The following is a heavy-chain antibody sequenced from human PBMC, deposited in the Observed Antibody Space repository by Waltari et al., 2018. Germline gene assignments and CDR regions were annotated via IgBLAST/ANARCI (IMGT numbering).Heavy chain of an antibody. CDR2: IYFSGST. Sequence: QVQLQESGPGLVKPSETLSLTCHVSGGSISSYYWSWIRQPPGKGLEWIGYIYFSGSTNYNPSLKSRVTISVDTSKNQFSLKLSSVTAADTAVYYCARETLTTIFGVVMRGGMDVWGQGTTVTVSS. J-gene: IGHJ6*02. V-gene: IGHV4-59*01. CDR3: ARETLTTIFGVVMRGGMDV. D-gene: IGHD3-3*01. CDR1: GGSISSYY.